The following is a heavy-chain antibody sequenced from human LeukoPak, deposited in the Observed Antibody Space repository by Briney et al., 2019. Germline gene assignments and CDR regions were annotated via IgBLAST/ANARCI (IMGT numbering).Heavy chain of an antibody. V-gene: IGHV4-61*08. CDR1: GGSISSGGYY. J-gene: IGHJ5*01. CDR2: INHSGTI. Sequence: SETLSLTCNVSGGSISSGGYYWSWIRQHPGKGLEWIGEINHSGTITYNPSLKSRVTISAEKSKSQFSLRLTSVTAADTAVYYCAKGVWAPRFDSWGQGTLVTVSS. CDR3: AKGVWAPRFDS. D-gene: IGHD7-27*01.